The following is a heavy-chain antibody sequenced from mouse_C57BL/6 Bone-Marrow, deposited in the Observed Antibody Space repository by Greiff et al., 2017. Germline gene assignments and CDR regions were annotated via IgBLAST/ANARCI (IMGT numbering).Heavy chain of an antibody. D-gene: IGHD1-1*01. V-gene: IGHV5-9-1*02. CDR2: ISSGGDYI. J-gene: IGHJ3*01. Sequence: EVKVVESGEGLVKPGGSLKLSCAASGFTFSSYAMSWVRQTPEKRLEWVAYISSGGDYIYYADTVKGRFTISRDNARNTLYLQMSSLKSEDTAMYYCTRDIFYYYGTPWFAYWGQGTLVTVSA. CDR3: TRDIFYYYGTPWFAY. CDR1: GFTFSSYA.